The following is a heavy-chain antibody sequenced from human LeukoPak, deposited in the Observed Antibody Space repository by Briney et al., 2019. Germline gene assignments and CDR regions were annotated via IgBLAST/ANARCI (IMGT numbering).Heavy chain of an antibody. CDR2: IKSKTDGGTT. CDR3: TTEAQWLVRRGGDY. Sequence: GGPLRLSCAASGFTFSNAWMSWVRQAPGKGLEWVGRIKSKTDGGTTDYAAPVKGRFTISRDDSKNTLYLQMNSLKTEDTAVYYCTTEAQWLVRRGGDYWGQGTLVTVSS. V-gene: IGHV3-15*01. D-gene: IGHD6-19*01. CDR1: GFTFSNAW. J-gene: IGHJ4*02.